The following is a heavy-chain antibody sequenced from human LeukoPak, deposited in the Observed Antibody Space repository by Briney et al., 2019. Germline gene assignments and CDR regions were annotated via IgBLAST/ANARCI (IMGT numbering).Heavy chain of an antibody. V-gene: IGHV3-21*01. CDR1: GFTFSSYS. D-gene: IGHD4-17*01. CDR2: ISSSSSYI. CDR3: ARDPTTVTSGYFDY. J-gene: IGHJ4*02. Sequence: GGSLRLSXAASGFTFSSYSMNWVRQAPGKGLEWVSSISSSSSYIYYADSVKGRFTISRDNAKNSLYLQMNSLRAEDTAVYYCARDPTTVTSGYFDYWGQGTLVTVSS.